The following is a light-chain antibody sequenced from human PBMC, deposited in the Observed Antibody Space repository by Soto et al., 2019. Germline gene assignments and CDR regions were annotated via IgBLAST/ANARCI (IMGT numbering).Light chain of an antibody. CDR3: QQYNSYSVN. V-gene: IGKV1-5*01. Sequence: DIQMTQSPSTLSASVGDRVTITFLASQSISNWLAWYQQKPGKAPKLLIYDASSLESGVPSRFSGSGSGTEFTLTISSLQPDDFATYYCQQYNSYSVNFGQGTRLEIK. J-gene: IGKJ5*01. CDR1: QSISNW. CDR2: DAS.